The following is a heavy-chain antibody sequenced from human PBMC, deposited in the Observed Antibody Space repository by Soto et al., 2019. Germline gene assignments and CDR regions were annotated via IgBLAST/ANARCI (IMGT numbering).Heavy chain of an antibody. CDR3: ARAPKVSGSSQTRPDF. CDR2: ISQSGNT. J-gene: IGHJ4*02. CDR1: SGSLSGYY. V-gene: IGHV4-34*01. D-gene: IGHD6-6*01. Sequence: SETLSLTCSIYSGSLSGYYWNWIRQPPGKGLEWIGEISQSGNTNYSPSLKSRVSISIDTSKKQFSLNLASVSAADTAVYYCARAPKVSGSSQTRPDFWGQGTLVTVSS.